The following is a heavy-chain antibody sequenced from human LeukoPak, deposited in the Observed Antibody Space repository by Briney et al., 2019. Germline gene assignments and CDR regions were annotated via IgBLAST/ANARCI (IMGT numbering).Heavy chain of an antibody. CDR2: ISYDGSNK. Sequence: GRSLRLSCAASGFTFGSYAMHWVRQAPGKGLEWVAVISYDGSNKYYADSVKGRFTISRDNSKNTLYLQMNSLRAEDTAVYYCARARYYDILTGVNIWGQGTLVTVSS. D-gene: IGHD3-9*01. CDR1: GFTFGSYA. J-gene: IGHJ4*02. V-gene: IGHV3-30-3*01. CDR3: ARARYYDILTGVNI.